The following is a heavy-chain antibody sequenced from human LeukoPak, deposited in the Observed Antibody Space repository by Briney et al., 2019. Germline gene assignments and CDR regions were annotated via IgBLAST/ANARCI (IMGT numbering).Heavy chain of an antibody. V-gene: IGHV3-7*01. J-gene: IGHJ2*01. CDR2: IKQDGSEK. D-gene: IGHD1-26*01. CDR1: GFTFSSYA. Sequence: GGSLRLSCAASGFTFSSYAMHWVRQAPGKGLEWVANIKQDGSEKFYVDSVKGRFTISRDNAKNSLFLQMNSLRAEDTAVYYCVRWIASGSGIYWYFDVWGRGTLVTVSS. CDR3: VRWIASGSGIYWYFDV.